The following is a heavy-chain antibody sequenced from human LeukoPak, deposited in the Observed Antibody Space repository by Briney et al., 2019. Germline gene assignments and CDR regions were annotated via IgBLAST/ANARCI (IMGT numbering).Heavy chain of an antibody. Sequence: SVKVSCKASGGTFSSYAISWVRQAPGQGLEWMGGIIPIFGTANYAQKFQGRVTITADESTSTAYMELSSLRSEDTAVYYCATEDGSYRNFDYWGQGTLVTVSS. CDR3: ATEDGSYRNFDY. J-gene: IGHJ4*02. CDR2: IIPIFGTA. CDR1: GGTFSSYA. D-gene: IGHD1-26*01. V-gene: IGHV1-69*13.